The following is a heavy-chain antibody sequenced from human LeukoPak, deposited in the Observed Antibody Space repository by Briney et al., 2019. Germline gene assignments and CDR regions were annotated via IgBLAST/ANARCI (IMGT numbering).Heavy chain of an antibody. D-gene: IGHD3-9*01. CDR2: INPNSGGT. J-gene: IGHJ4*02. V-gene: IGHV1-2*06. Sequence: TFTGXYMXXXRQAPGQGLEWXGRINPNSGGTNYAQKFQGRVTMTRDTSISTAYMELSRLRSDDTAVYYCARSYDILTGLDYWGQGTLVTVSS. CDR1: TFTGXY. CDR3: ARSYDILTGLDY.